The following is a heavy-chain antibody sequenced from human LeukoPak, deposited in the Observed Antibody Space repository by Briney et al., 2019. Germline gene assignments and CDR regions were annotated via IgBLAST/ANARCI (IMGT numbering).Heavy chain of an antibody. Sequence: SETLSLTCTVSGGSISSYYWSWIRQPPGKGLEWIGYIYYSGSTNYNPSLKSRVTISVDTSKNQFSLKLSSVTAADTAVYYCVYYYGSGSVEYWGQGTLVTVSS. CDR1: GGSISSYY. D-gene: IGHD3-10*01. CDR2: IYYSGST. V-gene: IGHV4-59*08. CDR3: VYYYGSGSVEY. J-gene: IGHJ4*02.